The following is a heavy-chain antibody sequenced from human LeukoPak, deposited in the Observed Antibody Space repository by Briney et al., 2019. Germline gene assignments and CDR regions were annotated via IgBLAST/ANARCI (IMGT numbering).Heavy chain of an antibody. V-gene: IGHV3-23*01. D-gene: IGHD1-26*01. CDR1: GFTFGSYA. CDR3: AKVLSGSQGY. CDR2: IGGGGEST. J-gene: IGHJ4*02. Sequence: GGSLRLSCAASGFTFGSYAMSWVRQAPGKGLEWVSSIGGGGESTYYADSAKGRFTNSRGNSKNTVYLQMNSLRAEDTAVYYCAKVLSGSQGYWGQGTLVTVFS.